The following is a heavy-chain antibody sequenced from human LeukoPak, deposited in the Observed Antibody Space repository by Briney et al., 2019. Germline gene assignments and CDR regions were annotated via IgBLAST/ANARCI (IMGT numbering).Heavy chain of an antibody. CDR3: AREFSSKLEWLAYVTGDDAFDV. J-gene: IGHJ3*01. V-gene: IGHV1-2*02. CDR2: VNPKTGGT. Sequence: AAVKVSCKSFGYSFTCYYLHWLRQAPTQGRARMGLVNPKTGGTNYARKFQGRVTMTRDTSINTVNMELSRLTSDDTAVYYCAREFSSKLEWLAYVTGDDAFDVWGQGTMITVS. D-gene: IGHD3-3*01. CDR1: GYSFTCYY.